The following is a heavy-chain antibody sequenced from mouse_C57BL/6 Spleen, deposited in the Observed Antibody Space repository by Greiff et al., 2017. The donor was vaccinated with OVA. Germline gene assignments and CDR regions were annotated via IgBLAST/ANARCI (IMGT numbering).Heavy chain of an antibody. CDR3: ARNGNDYDEGAYFDY. D-gene: IGHD2-4*01. CDR1: GYTFTSYW. Sequence: QVQLQQPGAELVKPGASVKMSCKASGYTFTSYWITWVKQRPGQGLEWIGDISPGSGSTNYNEKFKSKATLTVDTSSSTAYMQLSSLTSEDSAVYYGARNGNDYDEGAYFDYWGQGTTLTVSS. J-gene: IGHJ2*01. V-gene: IGHV1-55*01. CDR2: ISPGSGST.